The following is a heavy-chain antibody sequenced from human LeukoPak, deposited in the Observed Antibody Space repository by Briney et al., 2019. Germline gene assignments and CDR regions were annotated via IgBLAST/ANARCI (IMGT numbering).Heavy chain of an antibody. J-gene: IGHJ1*01. D-gene: IGHD3-22*01. CDR1: GFTFTHYG. V-gene: IGHV3-30*03. Sequence: GGSLRLSCAASGFTFTHYGMHWVRQSPGKGLEWVAFISSDGTNTYYIDSVKGRFTISRDSSKNTLYLQMNSLRAEDTAVYYCARDLALIVVVSTDAEYFQHWGQGTLVTVSS. CDR2: ISSDGTNT. CDR3: ARDLALIVVVSTDAEYFQH.